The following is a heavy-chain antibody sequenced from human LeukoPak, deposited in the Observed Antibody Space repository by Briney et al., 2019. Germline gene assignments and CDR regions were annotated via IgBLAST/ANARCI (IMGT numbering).Heavy chain of an antibody. CDR1: GFTFSNYW. D-gene: IGHD3-22*01. CDR3: ATYSSLNRREFQY. Sequence: GGSLRLSCAASGFTFSNYWMTWVRQAPGKGLEWVANIKPDGSEKRYVDSVKGRFTISRDNAKNSLYLQMNSLRAEDTAVYYCATYSSLNRREFQYWGQGTLLTVSS. V-gene: IGHV3-7*01. CDR2: IKPDGSEK. J-gene: IGHJ1*01.